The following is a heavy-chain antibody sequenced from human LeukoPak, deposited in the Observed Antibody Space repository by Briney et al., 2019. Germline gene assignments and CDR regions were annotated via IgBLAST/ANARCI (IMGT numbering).Heavy chain of an antibody. J-gene: IGHJ5*02. D-gene: IGHD3-16*02. V-gene: IGHV4-4*07. CDR1: GGSISSYY. CDR3: ARGDRLTFGGVIVPNWFDP. CDR2: IYTSGST. Sequence: SETLSLTCTVSGGSISSYYWSWIRQPAGKGLEWIGRIYTSGSTNYNPSLKSRVTMSVDTSKNQFFLKLSSVTAADTAVYYCARGDRLTFGGVIVPNWFDPWGQGTLVTVSS.